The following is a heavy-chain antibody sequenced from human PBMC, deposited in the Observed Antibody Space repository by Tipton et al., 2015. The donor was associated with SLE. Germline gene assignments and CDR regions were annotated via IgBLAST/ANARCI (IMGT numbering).Heavy chain of an antibody. CDR2: INSDGSST. Sequence: SLRLSCAASGFTFSSYWMHWVRQAPGKGLVWVSRINSDGSSTSYADSVKGRFTISRDNAKNTLYLQMNSLRAEDTAVYYCARGRPWSVYSYYFDYWGQGTLVTVSS. V-gene: IGHV3-74*01. CDR3: ARGRPWSVYSYYFDY. CDR1: GFTFSSYW. J-gene: IGHJ4*02. D-gene: IGHD3-3*01.